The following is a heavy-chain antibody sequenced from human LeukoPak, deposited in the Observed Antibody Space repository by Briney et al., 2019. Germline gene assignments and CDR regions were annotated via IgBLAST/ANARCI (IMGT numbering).Heavy chain of an antibody. D-gene: IGHD7-27*01. CDR1: GGTFSSYA. CDR2: IIPIFGTA. J-gene: IGHJ3*02. V-gene: IGHV1-69*06. Sequence: SVKVSCKASGGTFSSYAISWVRQAPGQGLEWMGGIIPIFGTANYAQKFQGRVTITADKSTSTAHMELSSLRSEDTAVYYCARGTGANGDAFDIWGQGTMVTVSS. CDR3: ARGTGANGDAFDI.